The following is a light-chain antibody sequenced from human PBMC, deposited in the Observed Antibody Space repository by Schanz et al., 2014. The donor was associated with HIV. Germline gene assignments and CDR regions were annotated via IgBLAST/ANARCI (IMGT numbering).Light chain of an antibody. V-gene: IGKV1-5*03. CDR3: QQSNSFPYT. J-gene: IGKJ2*01. Sequence: DFQMTQSPSTLSASVGDRVTITCRASQSVSTWLAWYQQKPGKAPKLLIYKASSLQSGVPSRFSGSGSGTYFTLTISSLQPEDFATYYCQQSNSFPYTFGQGTKVE. CDR2: KAS. CDR1: QSVSTW.